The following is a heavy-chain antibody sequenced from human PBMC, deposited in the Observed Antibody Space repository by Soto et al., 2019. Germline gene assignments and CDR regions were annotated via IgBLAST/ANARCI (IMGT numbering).Heavy chain of an antibody. CDR1: GYSFTSYW. J-gene: IGHJ6*02. CDR3: ARQGKGHWIAVAGYYYGMDG. Sequence: PGESLKISCKGSGYSFTSYWISWVRQMPGKGLEWMGRIDPSDSYTNYSPSFQGHVTISADKSISTAYLQWSSLKASDTAMYYCARQGKGHWIAVAGYYYGMDGWGQGTTVTVSS. D-gene: IGHD6-19*01. CDR2: IDPSDSYT. V-gene: IGHV5-10-1*01.